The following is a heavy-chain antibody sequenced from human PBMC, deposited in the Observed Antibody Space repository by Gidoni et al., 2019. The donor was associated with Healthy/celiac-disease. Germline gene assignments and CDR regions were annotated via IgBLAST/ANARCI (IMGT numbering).Heavy chain of an antibody. V-gene: IGHV4-59*01. D-gene: IGHD3-10*01. CDR2: IYYSGST. Sequence: QVQLQESGPGLVKPSETLSPTCTVSGGSISSYYWSWIRQPPGKGLEWIGYIYYSGSTNYNPSLKSRVTISVDTSKNQFSLKLSSVTAADTAVYYCARDLPRGLVRGYYGMDVWGQGTTVTASS. CDR3: ARDLPRGLVRGYYGMDV. J-gene: IGHJ6*02. CDR1: GGSISSYY.